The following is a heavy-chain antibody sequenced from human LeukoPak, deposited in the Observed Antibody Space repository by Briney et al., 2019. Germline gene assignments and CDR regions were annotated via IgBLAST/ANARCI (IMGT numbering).Heavy chain of an antibody. Sequence: GRSLRLSCAASGFTFSSYGMHWVRQAPGKGLEWVAIISSDGNNQYYADSVKGRFTISRDNSKNMLYLQMNSLRAEDTAVYYCARPPPSCSSTSCYQHYWGQGTLVTVSS. J-gene: IGHJ4*02. CDR2: ISSDGNNQ. CDR3: ARPPPSCSSTSCYQHY. V-gene: IGHV3-30*03. CDR1: GFTFSSYG. D-gene: IGHD2-2*01.